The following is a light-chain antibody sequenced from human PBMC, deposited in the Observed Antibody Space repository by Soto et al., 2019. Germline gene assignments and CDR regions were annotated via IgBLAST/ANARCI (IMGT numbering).Light chain of an antibody. J-gene: IGKJ1*01. CDR1: QGISNY. CDR3: QKYNSARWT. V-gene: IGKV1-27*01. CDR2: AAS. Sequence: DIPMTQSPSSLSASVGDRVTITCRASQGISNYLAWYQQKPGKVPKLLIYAASTLQSGVPSRFSGSGSGTDFTLTISSLQTEDVATYYCQKYNSARWTFGQGTKVEIK.